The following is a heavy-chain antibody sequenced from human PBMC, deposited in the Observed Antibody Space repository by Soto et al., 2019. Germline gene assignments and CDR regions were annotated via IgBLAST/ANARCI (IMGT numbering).Heavy chain of an antibody. J-gene: IGHJ4*02. Sequence: QVQLVQSGAEVKKPGASVKVSCKASGYTFTSYALHWVRQAPGQRLEWMGWINAGNGNTKYSQKFQGRVTITRDTSASTAYMELSSLRSEDTAVYYCARGYGSGSYYIGNYWGQGTLVTVSS. CDR1: GYTFTSYA. V-gene: IGHV1-3*01. CDR2: INAGNGNT. D-gene: IGHD3-10*01. CDR3: ARGYGSGSYYIGNY.